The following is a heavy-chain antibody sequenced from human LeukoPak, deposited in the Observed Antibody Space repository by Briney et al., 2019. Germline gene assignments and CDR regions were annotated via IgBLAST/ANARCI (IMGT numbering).Heavy chain of an antibody. J-gene: IGHJ4*02. V-gene: IGHV4-34*01. Sequence: SETLSLTCAVYGGSFSGYYWSWIRQPPGKGLEWIGEINHSGSTNYNPSLKSRVTTSVDTSKNQFSLKLSSETAADTAVYYCARGGLWFLNYFDYWGQGTLVTVSS. CDR2: INHSGST. CDR1: GGSFSGYY. D-gene: IGHD5-18*01. CDR3: ARGGLWFLNYFDY.